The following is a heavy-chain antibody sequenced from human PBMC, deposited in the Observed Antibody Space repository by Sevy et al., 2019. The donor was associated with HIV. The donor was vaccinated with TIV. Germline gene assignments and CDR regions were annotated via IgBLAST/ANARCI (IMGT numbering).Heavy chain of an antibody. CDR3: AKFPRDIVVVVAATTHYYYYYYMDV. CDR1: GFTFSSYS. Sequence: GGSLRLSCAASGFTFSSYSMNWVRQAPGKGLEWVSSISSSSSYIYYADSVKGRFTISRDNSKNTLYLQMNSLRAEDTAVYYCAKFPRDIVVVVAATTHYYYYYYMDVWGKGTTVTVSS. V-gene: IGHV3-21*04. CDR2: ISSSSSYI. J-gene: IGHJ6*03. D-gene: IGHD2-15*01.